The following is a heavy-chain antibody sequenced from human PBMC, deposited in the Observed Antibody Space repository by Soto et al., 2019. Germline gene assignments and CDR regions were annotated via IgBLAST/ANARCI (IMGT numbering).Heavy chain of an antibody. CDR1: GYTFTSYA. J-gene: IGHJ3*02. Sequence: ASVKVSCKASGYTFTSYAMNWVRQAPGQGLEWMGWINPNSGSTNYAQKFQGWVTMTRDTSISTAYMELSRLRSDDTAVYYCARAMMYSSGWYHVGDAFDIWGQGTMVTVSS. D-gene: IGHD6-19*01. CDR2: INPNSGST. CDR3: ARAMMYSSGWYHVGDAFDI. V-gene: IGHV1-2*04.